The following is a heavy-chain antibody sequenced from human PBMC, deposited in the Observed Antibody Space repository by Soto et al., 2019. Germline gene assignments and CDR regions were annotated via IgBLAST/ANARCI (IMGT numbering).Heavy chain of an antibody. Sequence: QVQLVESGGNLVKPGGSLRLSCAASGFTFSDYYMGWIRQAPGKGLEWVADVSFDGSHKTYAVPVRGRFTISRDNSKKTVYLQMNSLRAEDTALYYCAKLGDAVSGYFDFWGQGTQVAVSS. CDR1: GFTFSDYY. V-gene: IGHV3-30*18. D-gene: IGHD3-3*01. CDR2: VSFDGSHK. CDR3: AKLGDAVSGYFDF. J-gene: IGHJ5*01.